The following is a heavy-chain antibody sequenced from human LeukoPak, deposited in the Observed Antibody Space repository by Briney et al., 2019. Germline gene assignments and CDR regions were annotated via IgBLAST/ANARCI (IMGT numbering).Heavy chain of an antibody. CDR2: INPNSGGT. J-gene: IGHJ4*02. CDR3: ARAERPDIVVVPAAMVRDYFDY. V-gene: IGHV1-2*02. D-gene: IGHD2-2*01. CDR1: GYTVTGYY. Sequence: ASVKVPCKASGYTVTGYYMHWVRQAPGQGLEWMGWINPNSGGTNYAQKFQGRVTMTRDTSISTAYMELSRLRSDDTAVYYCARAERPDIVVVPAAMVRDYFDYWGQGTLVTVSS.